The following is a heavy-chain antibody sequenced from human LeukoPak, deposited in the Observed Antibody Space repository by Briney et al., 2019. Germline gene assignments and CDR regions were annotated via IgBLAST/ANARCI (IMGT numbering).Heavy chain of an antibody. Sequence: ASVKVSCKASGYTFTSYDINWVRQATGQGLEGMGWMNPNSGNTGYAQKFQGRVTMTRTTSISTAYMELGSLRSEDTAVYYCARGEGYCSSTSCPLDYWGQGTLVTVSS. D-gene: IGHD2-2*01. CDR2: MNPNSGNT. J-gene: IGHJ4*02. CDR1: GYTFTSYD. V-gene: IGHV1-8*01. CDR3: ARGEGYCSSTSCPLDY.